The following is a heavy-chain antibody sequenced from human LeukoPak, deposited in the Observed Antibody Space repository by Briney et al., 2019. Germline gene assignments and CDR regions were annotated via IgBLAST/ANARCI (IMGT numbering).Heavy chain of an antibody. CDR2: IIPILGTA. Sequence: SVKVSCKASGGTFTGYAISRVRQAPGQGVECMGGIIPILGTAKYAQKLRGRVTITAEESTSTGYIELRRLRSEDTAVSYCARDPPFTMVRGVIITEDYYYGMDVWGQGPTVTVSS. CDR3: ARDPPFTMVRGVIITEDYYYGMDV. V-gene: IGHV1-69*13. D-gene: IGHD3-10*01. CDR1: GGTFTGYA. J-gene: IGHJ6*02.